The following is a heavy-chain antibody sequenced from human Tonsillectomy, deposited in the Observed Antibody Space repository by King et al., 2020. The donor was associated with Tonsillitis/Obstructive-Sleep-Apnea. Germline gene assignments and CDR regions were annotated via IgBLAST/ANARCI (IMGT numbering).Heavy chain of an antibody. CDR2: IYAAGST. V-gene: IGHV3-53*01. D-gene: IGHD5-24*01. J-gene: IGHJ5*02. CDR1: GLTVMANY. Sequence: VQLVESGGGLIQPGGSLRLSCAASGLTVMANYMTWVRQAPGKGLEWVSVIYAAGSTNYADSVTGRFTISRDSSKNTVDLQMKSLRDEDTAVYSCASGETWLSTWGQGTLVTVSS. CDR3: ASGETWLST.